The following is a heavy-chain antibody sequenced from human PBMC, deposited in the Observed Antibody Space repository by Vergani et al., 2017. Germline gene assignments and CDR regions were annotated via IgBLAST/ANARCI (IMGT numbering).Heavy chain of an antibody. Sequence: QVQLVESGGGVVQPGRSLRLSCAASGFTFNQYGMHWVRQAPGKGLEWVAVTWYDGNNKQYADSVKGRFTVSRDNTKNTLYLQMNSLRAEDTAVYYCARETDTGSSVSYNYYAMDVLGQGTTVSVSS. CDR2: TWYDGNNK. CDR3: ARETDTGSSVSYNYYAMDV. CDR1: GFTFNQYG. D-gene: IGHD3-9*01. J-gene: IGHJ6*02. V-gene: IGHV3-33*01.